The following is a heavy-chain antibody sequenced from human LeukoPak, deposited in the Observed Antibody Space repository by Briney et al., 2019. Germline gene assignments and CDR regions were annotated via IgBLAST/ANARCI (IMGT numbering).Heavy chain of an antibody. V-gene: IGHV6-1*01. CDR2: TYYRSKLYN. D-gene: IGHD2-8*01. J-gene: IGHJ5*02. Sequence: SQTLSLTCAISGDSVSSNSAAWNWIRQSPSRGLEWLGRTYYRSKLYNDYAVSVKSRITINPDTSKNQFSLQLNSVTPEDTAVYYCARSDIVLMVYAYWFDPWGQGTLVTVSS. CDR1: GDSVSSNSAA. CDR3: ARSDIVLMVYAYWFDP.